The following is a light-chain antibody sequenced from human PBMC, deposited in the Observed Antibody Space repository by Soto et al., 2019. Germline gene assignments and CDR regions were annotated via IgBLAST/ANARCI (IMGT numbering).Light chain of an antibody. Sequence: EIVLTQTPGTLSLSPGEXATLSCGASQTINKNYFAWYQQKPGQAPRPLMYSASSRATGIPDRFSGSGSGTDFTLTISRLEPEDFAVYYCQYYGRSPLTFGGGTKVDIK. CDR2: SAS. J-gene: IGKJ4*01. CDR3: QYYGRSPLT. V-gene: IGKV3-20*01. CDR1: QTINKNY.